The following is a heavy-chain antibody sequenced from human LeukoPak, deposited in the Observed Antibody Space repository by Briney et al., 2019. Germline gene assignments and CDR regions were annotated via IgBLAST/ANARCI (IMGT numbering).Heavy chain of an antibody. CDR1: GFTFSDDY. D-gene: IGHD3-10*01. Sequence: GGSLRLSCAASGFTFSDDYMGWIRQPPGKGLGWVSQTSNIGTTTYNASSVKGRFTISRDNAKNSLYLQMNSLRAEDTAVYFCARARGAYAFDMWGQGTMVIVSS. CDR2: TSNIGTTT. V-gene: IGHV3-11*04. CDR3: ARARGAYAFDM. J-gene: IGHJ3*02.